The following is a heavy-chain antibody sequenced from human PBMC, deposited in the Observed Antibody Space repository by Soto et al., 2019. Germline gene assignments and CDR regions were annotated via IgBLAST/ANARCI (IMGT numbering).Heavy chain of an antibody. CDR3: ARENRSSTSCSGENWFDP. CDR2: IYYSGST. J-gene: IGHJ5*02. Sequence: PSGTLSLTCTVSGGSISSYYWSWIRQPPGKGLEWIGYIYYSGSTNYNPSLKSRVTISVDTSKNQFSLKLSSVTAADTAVYYCARENRSSTSCSGENWFDPWGQGTLVTVSS. CDR1: GGSISSYY. V-gene: IGHV4-59*01. D-gene: IGHD2-2*01.